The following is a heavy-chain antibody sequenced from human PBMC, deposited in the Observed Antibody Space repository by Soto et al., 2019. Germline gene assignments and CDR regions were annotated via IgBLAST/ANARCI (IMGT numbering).Heavy chain of an antibody. V-gene: IGHV1-69*05. J-gene: IGHJ4*02. D-gene: IGHD4-17*01. CDR1: GGTFSSYA. CDR3: ARVSVDGDYDF. CDR2: IIPIFGTA. Sequence: SVKVSCKASGGTFSSYAISWVRQAPGQGLEWMGGIIPIFGTANYAQKFQGRVTMTTDTSTSTAYMELRSLRSDDTAVYYCARVSVDGDYDFWGQGTLVTVSS.